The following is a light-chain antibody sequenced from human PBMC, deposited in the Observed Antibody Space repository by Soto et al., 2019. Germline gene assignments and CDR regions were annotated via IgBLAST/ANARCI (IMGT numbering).Light chain of an antibody. Sequence: QSVLTQPASVSGSPGQSITISCTGTSSDVGGYNYVSWYQQHPGKAPNLMICDVSNRPSGVSNRFSGSKSGNTASLTISGLQAEDEADYYCSSYTSSSTLYVFGTGTKVTVL. CDR3: SSYTSSSTLYV. CDR1: SSDVGGYNY. CDR2: DVS. V-gene: IGLV2-14*01. J-gene: IGLJ1*01.